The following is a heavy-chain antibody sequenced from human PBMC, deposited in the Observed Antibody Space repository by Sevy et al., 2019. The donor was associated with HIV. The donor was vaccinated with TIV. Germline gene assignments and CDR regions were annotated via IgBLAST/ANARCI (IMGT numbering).Heavy chain of an antibody. CDR1: GFTFSSYD. CDR2: IGTAGDT. Sequence: GGSLRLSCAASGFTFSSYDMHWVRQATGKGLEWVSAIGTAGDTYYPGSVKGRFTISRENANNSLYLQMNSLRAGDTAVYYCARAQGSIAAPFYYYYYMDVWGKRTTVTVSS. V-gene: IGHV3-13*01. J-gene: IGHJ6*03. D-gene: IGHD6-6*01. CDR3: ARAQGSIAAPFYYYYYMDV.